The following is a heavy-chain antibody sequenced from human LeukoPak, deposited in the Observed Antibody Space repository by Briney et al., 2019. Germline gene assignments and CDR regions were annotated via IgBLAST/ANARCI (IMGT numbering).Heavy chain of an antibody. CDR3: ASSDYYDAFDI. CDR2: IYYSGST. V-gene: IGHV4-59*08. Sequence: SETLSLTCTVSGGSISSYYWSWTRQPPGKGLEWIGYIYYSGSTNYNPSLKSRVTISVDTSKNQFSLKLSSVTAADTAVYYCASSDYYDAFDIWGQGTMVTVSS. J-gene: IGHJ3*02. CDR1: GGSISSYY. D-gene: IGHD3-10*01.